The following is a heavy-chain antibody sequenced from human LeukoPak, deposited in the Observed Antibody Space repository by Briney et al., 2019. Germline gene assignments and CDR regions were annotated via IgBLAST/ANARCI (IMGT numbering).Heavy chain of an antibody. Sequence: PSETLSLTCTVSGGSISSYYWSWLRQPPGKGLEWIGYISYSGSSNYNPSLKSRVTISVDTSKNDLCLKLSSVTAADTALYYCARHRGGWYDSIDIWGQGTLVTVST. CDR2: ISYSGSS. CDR3: ARHRGGWYDSIDI. CDR1: GGSISSYY. V-gene: IGHV4-59*08. D-gene: IGHD6-19*01. J-gene: IGHJ3*02.